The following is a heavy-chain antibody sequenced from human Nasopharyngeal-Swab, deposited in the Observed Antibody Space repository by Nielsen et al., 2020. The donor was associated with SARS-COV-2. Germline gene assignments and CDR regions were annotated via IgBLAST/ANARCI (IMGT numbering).Heavy chain of an antibody. Sequence: GESLKISCAASGFTFSNAWMSWVRQAPGKGLEWVGRIKRKSDGGTTDYAAPVKGRFTISRDDSKNTLYLQMNSLRAEDTAVYYCASRREIQLWWGQGTLVTVSS. D-gene: IGHD5-18*01. J-gene: IGHJ4*02. V-gene: IGHV3-15*01. CDR1: GFTFSNAW. CDR2: IKRKSDGGTT. CDR3: ASRREIQLW.